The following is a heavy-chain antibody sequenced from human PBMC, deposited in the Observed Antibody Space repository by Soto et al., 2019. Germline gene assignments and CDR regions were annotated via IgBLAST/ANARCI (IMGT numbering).Heavy chain of an antibody. V-gene: IGHV3-30*18. J-gene: IGHJ6*02. D-gene: IGHD5-18*01. CDR2: ISYDGSNK. Sequence: QVQLVESGGGVVQPGRSLRLSCAASGFTFSSYGMHWVRQAPGKGLEWVAVISYDGSNKYYADSVKGRFTISRDNSKNTLYLQMNSLRAEDTAVYYCAKHPGPYTANYGMDVWGQGTTVTVSS. CDR1: GFTFSSYG. CDR3: AKHPGPYTANYGMDV.